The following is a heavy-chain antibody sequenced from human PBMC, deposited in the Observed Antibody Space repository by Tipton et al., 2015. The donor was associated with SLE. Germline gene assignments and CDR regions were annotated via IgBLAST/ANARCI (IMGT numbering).Heavy chain of an antibody. J-gene: IGHJ4*02. D-gene: IGHD3-22*01. CDR2: VFYSGSSDFYRA. Sequence: TLSLTCTVTGVSISDHYWSWIRQPPGKGLECLGYVFYSGSSDFYRAHYSPSLMSRVIISVDSSKNQFSLRLTSVTAADTAVYYCAKYFYDATVYQSVDSGGQGARVTVSS. CDR1: GVSISDHY. V-gene: IGHV4-59*11. CDR3: AKYFYDATVYQSVDS.